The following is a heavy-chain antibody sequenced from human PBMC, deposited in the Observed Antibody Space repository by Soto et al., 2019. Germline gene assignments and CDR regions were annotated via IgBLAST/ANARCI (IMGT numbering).Heavy chain of an antibody. CDR3: ARFLCPQQLVQGKYYYYYYGMDV. CDR2: IIPIFGTA. Sequence: QVQLVQSGAEVKKPGSSVKVSCKASGGTFSSYAISWVRQAPGQGLEWMGGIIPIFGTANYAQKFQGRVTINADESTSTAYMGLSSLRSEDTAVYYCARFLCPQQLVQGKYYYYYYGMDVWGQGTTVTVSS. D-gene: IGHD6-13*01. V-gene: IGHV1-69*01. J-gene: IGHJ6*02. CDR1: GGTFSSYA.